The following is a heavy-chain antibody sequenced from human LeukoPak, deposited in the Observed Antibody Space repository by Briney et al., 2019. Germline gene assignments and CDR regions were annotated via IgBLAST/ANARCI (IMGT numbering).Heavy chain of an antibody. D-gene: IGHD3-16*01. Sequence: KPSETLSLTCAVYGGSFSGYYWSWVRQPPGKGLEWIGEINHSGSNNYNPSLESRVTISVDKSKNQLSLQLRSVTAADTAVYYCARFRDYDRWGQGTLVTVSS. V-gene: IGHV4-34*01. CDR1: GGSFSGYY. CDR3: ARFRDYDR. J-gene: IGHJ5*02. CDR2: INHSGSN.